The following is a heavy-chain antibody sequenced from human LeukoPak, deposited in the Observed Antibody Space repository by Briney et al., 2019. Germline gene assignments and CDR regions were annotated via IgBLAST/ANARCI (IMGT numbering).Heavy chain of an antibody. CDR1: GFTFSSYA. CDR2: ISGSGDST. Sequence: GGSLRLSCAASGFTFSSYAMSWVRQAPGKGLEWVSGISGSGDSTYYADSAKGRFTVSRDNFKNTLYLQMNSLRAEETAVYYCAKAGYASGIPNWIDPWGQGTLVTVS. D-gene: IGHD3-10*01. CDR3: AKAGYASGIPNWIDP. J-gene: IGHJ5*02. V-gene: IGHV3-23*01.